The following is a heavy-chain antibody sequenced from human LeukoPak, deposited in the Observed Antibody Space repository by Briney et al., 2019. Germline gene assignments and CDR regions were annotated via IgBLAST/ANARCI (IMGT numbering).Heavy chain of an antibody. CDR1: GGSISSYF. V-gene: IGHV4-59*08. J-gene: IGHJ3*02. CDR3: ARAVIGVRGVILSLYDAFDI. CDR2: IYYSGRT. D-gene: IGHD3-10*01. Sequence: SETLSLTCTVSGGSISSYFWSWIRQPPGKGLEWIGHIYYSGRTNYSPSLKSRVTISVDTSKNQFSLKLSSVTAADTAVYYCARAVIGVRGVILSLYDAFDIWGQGTMVTVSS.